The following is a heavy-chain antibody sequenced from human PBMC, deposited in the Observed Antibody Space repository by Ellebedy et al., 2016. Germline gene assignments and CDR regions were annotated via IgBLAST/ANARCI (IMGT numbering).Heavy chain of an antibody. CDR3: AKWNVDWYAFDV. V-gene: IGHV4-59*02. D-gene: IGHD1-1*01. CDR2: VFHTGIT. Sequence: SETLSLTCSVSGASVSSDYWNWIRRPPGKGLEWIGYVFHTGITKYNPSLSSRVTISLDTSKSQSSLRLTSVTAADTAVYYCAKWNVDWYAFDVWGQGTLVTVSS. CDR1: GASVSSDY. J-gene: IGHJ3*01.